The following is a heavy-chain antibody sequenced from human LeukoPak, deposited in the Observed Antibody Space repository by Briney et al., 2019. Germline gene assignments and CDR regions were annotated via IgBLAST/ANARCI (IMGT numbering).Heavy chain of an antibody. CDR1: GGSISSSSYY. V-gene: IGHV4-39*07. J-gene: IGHJ4*02. D-gene: IGHD6-19*01. CDR2: IYYSGST. CDR3: ARLGTVAGRPIEY. Sequence: KPSETLSLTCTVSGGSISSSSYYWGWIRQPPGKGLEWIGSIYYSGSTYYNPSLKSRVTISVDTSKNQFSLNLTSVTAADTAVYYCARLGTVAGRPIEYWGQGTLVTVSS.